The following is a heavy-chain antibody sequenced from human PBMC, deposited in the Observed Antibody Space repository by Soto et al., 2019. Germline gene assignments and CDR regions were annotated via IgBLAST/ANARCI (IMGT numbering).Heavy chain of an antibody. CDR3: ARDHIIVWKFDH. V-gene: IGHV3-7*01. CDR1: GFTFSNYW. CDR2: IKQDGSQN. D-gene: IGHD2-15*01. J-gene: IGHJ4*02. Sequence: GGSLRLSCAASGFTFSNYWMSWVRQAPGKGLEWVANIKQDGSQNYYVDSAKGRFTTSRDNTKNSFYLQMNSLRAEDTAVYYCARDHIIVWKFDHWGRGTLVTVSS.